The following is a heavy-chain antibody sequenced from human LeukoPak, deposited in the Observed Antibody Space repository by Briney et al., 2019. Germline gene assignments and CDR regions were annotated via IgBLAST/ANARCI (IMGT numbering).Heavy chain of an antibody. CDR1: GYTFTRYY. V-gene: IGHV1-46*01. J-gene: IGHJ5*02. CDR3: ARVGRGLRLNWFDP. D-gene: IGHD4-17*01. Sequence: GASVTVSCKASGYTFTRYYMHWVRLAPGQGLEWMGIINPSGGSTSYAQKFQGRVTMTRDTSTSTVYMELSSLRSEDTAVYYGARVGRGLRLNWFDPWGQGTLVTVSS. CDR2: INPSGGST.